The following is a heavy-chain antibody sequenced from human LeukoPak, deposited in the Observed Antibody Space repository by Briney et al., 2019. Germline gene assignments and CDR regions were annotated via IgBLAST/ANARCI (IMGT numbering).Heavy chain of an antibody. CDR2: INPNSGGT. D-gene: IGHD3-10*01. CDR1: GYTFTGYY. V-gene: IGHV1-2*06. J-gene: IGHJ6*02. CDR3: ARDRITMVRGSYYYYYGMDV. Sequence: ASVKVPCKASGYTFTGYYMHWVRQAPGQGLEWMGRINPNSGGTNYAQKFQGRVTMTRDTSISTAYMELSRLRSDDTAVYYCARDRITMVRGSYYYYYGMDVWGQGTTVTVSS.